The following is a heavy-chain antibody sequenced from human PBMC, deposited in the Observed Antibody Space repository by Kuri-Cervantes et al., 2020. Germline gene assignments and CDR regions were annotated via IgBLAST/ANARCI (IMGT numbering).Heavy chain of an antibody. CDR3: ARAPWLALIDY. Sequence: GESLKISCAASGFSFDDFAMSWVRQAPGKGLEWVSGINWNGGSTDYADSVKGRFTISRDNAKNSLYLQMNSLRAEDTALYYCARAPWLALIDYWGQGTLVTVSS. CDR1: GFSFDDFA. CDR2: INWNGGST. D-gene: IGHD6-19*01. V-gene: IGHV3-20*04. J-gene: IGHJ4*02.